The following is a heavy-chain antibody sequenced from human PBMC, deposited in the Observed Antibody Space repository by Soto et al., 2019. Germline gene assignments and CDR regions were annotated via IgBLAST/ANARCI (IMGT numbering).Heavy chain of an antibody. CDR3: AAERGYIYGLHY. CDR2: INADNGDT. Sequence: QVQLVQSGAEVKKPGASVKVSCKASGYTFNRYAMHWVRQAPGQGLEWMGWINADNGDTRYSQKFKGRVTIAKDTSTTTAYMELSSLAFEDTAVYYCAAERGYIYGLHYWGQGTLVTVSS. V-gene: IGHV1-3*01. J-gene: IGHJ4*02. CDR1: GYTFNRYA. D-gene: IGHD5-18*01.